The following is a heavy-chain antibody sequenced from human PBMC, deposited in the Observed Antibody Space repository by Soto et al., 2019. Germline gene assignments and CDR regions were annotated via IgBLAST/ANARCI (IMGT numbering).Heavy chain of an antibody. J-gene: IGHJ4*02. CDR2: ISGSGGST. CDR1: GFTFSSYA. V-gene: IGHV3-23*01. Sequence: RGSLRLSCSASGFTFSSYAMSCFRPLPGKGLEWVSTISGSGGSTYYADSVKGRFTISRDNSKNTLYLQMNSLRAEDTAVYYCAKDLGSYGYLLAYWGQGTLVTVSS. CDR3: AKDLGSYGYLLAY. D-gene: IGHD5-18*01.